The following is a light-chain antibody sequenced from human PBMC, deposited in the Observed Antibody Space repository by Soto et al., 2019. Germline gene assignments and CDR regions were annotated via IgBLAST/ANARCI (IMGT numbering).Light chain of an antibody. CDR2: GAS. CDR1: QSVAGSF. CDR3: QQYFNWPLTWT. Sequence: EIVLTQSPGTLSLSPGERATLSCRASQSVAGSFLAWYQQKPGQAPRLLIHGASSRATGIPDRFSGSESGTDFTLTISRLEPEDSAFYYCQQYFNWPLTWTFGPGTKVQIK. J-gene: IGKJ3*01. V-gene: IGKV3-20*01.